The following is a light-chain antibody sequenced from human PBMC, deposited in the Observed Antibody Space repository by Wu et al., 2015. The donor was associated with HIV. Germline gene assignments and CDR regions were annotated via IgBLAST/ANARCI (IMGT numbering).Light chain of an antibody. Sequence: EIVLTQSPGTLSLSPGERATLSCRASQSVSSDYLAWYQQKPGQAPRLLVYGASSRATGIPDRFSGSGSGTDFTLTISRLEPEDFAVYYCQQYGRSPGTFGQGDQGGNQT. V-gene: IGKV3-20*01. CDR2: GAS. CDR3: QQYGRSPGT. J-gene: IGKJ1*01. CDR1: QSVSSDY.